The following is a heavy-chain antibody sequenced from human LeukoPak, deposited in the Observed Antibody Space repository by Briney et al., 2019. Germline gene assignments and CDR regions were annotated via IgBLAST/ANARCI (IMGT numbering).Heavy chain of an antibody. CDR3: ARECSSTSCYN. CDR1: GFTFSSYS. V-gene: IGHV3-21*01. CDR2: ISSSSSYI. D-gene: IGHD2-2*01. Sequence: GGSLRLSCAASGFTFSSYSMNWVRQAPGKGLEWVSSISSSSSYIYYADSVKGRFTISRDNAKNLLYLQMNSLRAEDTAVYYCARECSSTSCYNWGQGTLVTVSS. J-gene: IGHJ4*02.